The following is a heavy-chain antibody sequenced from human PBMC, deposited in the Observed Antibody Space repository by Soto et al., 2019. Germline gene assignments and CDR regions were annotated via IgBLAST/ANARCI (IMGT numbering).Heavy chain of an antibody. CDR3: AQDIGYGSGGEDWFDP. J-gene: IGHJ5*02. CDR1: GGTFSSYA. V-gene: IGHV1-69*01. Sequence: QVQLVQSGAEVQKPGSSVKVSCKSSGGTFSSYAISWVRQAPGQGLEWMGGVIPIFGKANYAQKFQGRVTITADESTSKAYMELISLRAEDTAVYYCAQDIGYGSGGEDWFDPWGQGTLVTVSS. D-gene: IGHD3-10*01. CDR2: VIPIFGKA.